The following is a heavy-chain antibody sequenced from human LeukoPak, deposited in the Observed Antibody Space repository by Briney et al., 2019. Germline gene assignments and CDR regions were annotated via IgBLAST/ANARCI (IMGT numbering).Heavy chain of an antibody. CDR3: ARGPALYRSSWLDAFDI. V-gene: IGHV5-51*01. CDR2: IYPGDSYT. J-gene: IGHJ3*02. Sequence: GESLKISCKGSGYSFTSYWIGCVRQMPGKGLEWMGIIYPGDSYTRYSPSFQGHVTISADKSISTAYLQWSSLKASDTAMYYCARGPALYRSSWLDAFDIWGQGTMVTVSS. CDR1: GYSFTSYW. D-gene: IGHD6-13*01.